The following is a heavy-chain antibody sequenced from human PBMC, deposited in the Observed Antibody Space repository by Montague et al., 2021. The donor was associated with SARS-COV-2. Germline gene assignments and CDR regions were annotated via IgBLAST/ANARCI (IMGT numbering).Heavy chain of an antibody. CDR1: GGSLSGYY. CDR2: INHSGNT. J-gene: IGHJ5*01. V-gene: IGHV4-34*01. D-gene: IGHD3-3*01. Sequence: SETLSLTCAVYGGSLSGYYWSWIRQTPGKGLEWIGEINHSGNTNYNSSXXSRLTISVDTSKKQISLKLSSVTTADTAAYYCARGADYDFWSGYLRYKWFDPWGLGTPVTVSS. CDR3: ARGADYDFWSGYLRYKWFDP.